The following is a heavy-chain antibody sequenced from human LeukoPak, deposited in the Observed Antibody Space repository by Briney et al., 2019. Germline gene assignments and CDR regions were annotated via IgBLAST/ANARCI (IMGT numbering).Heavy chain of an antibody. V-gene: IGHV3-30*18. CDR3: AKDLGITVVRGVISYYPMDV. Sequence: GRSLRLSCAASRFTFSNYGMHWVRQAPGKGLEWVAVISYDGSNKYYADSVKGRFTISRDNSKNTLYLEMNSLRPEDTAVYYCAKDLGITVVRGVISYYPMDVWGQGTPVTVSS. CDR1: RFTFSNYG. D-gene: IGHD3-10*01. J-gene: IGHJ6*02. CDR2: ISYDGSNK.